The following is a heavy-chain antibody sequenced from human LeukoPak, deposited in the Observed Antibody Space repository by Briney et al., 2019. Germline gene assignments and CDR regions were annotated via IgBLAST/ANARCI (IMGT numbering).Heavy chain of an antibody. Sequence: GGSLRLSCAASGFTVSNNHMXXVRQAPGKGXXGVSVVXXAGXXYYXXSVKGRFTIXRDNSKNTVYLRMNSLRVGDTAVYYCARGYSSNWNYFDYWGQGILVTVSS. V-gene: IGHV3-53*01. CDR1: GFTVSNNH. D-gene: IGHD6-13*01. CDR3: ARGYSSNWNYFDY. CDR2: VXXAGXX. J-gene: IGHJ4*02.